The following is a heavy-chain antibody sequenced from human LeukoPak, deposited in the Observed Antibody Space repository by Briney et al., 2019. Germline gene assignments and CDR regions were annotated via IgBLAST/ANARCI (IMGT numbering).Heavy chain of an antibody. Sequence: SVKVSCKASGGTFSSYAISWVRQAPGQGLEWMGGIIPIFGTANYAQKFQGRVTITADESTSTAYMELSSLRSEDTAVYCCARGPLYTEYYFDYWGQGTLVTVSS. CDR2: IIPIFGTA. D-gene: IGHD2-15*01. V-gene: IGHV1-69*13. CDR3: ARGPLYTEYYFDY. CDR1: GGTFSSYA. J-gene: IGHJ4*02.